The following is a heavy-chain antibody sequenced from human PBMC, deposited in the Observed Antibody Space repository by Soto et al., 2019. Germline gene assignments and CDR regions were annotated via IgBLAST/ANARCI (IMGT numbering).Heavy chain of an antibody. D-gene: IGHD6-13*01. CDR2: IVPLFRTT. CDR3: ARGGYSSTWSNLLDRSGLDV. V-gene: IGHV1-69*06. J-gene: IGHJ6*02. Sequence: QVQLVQSGAEAKKPGSSVKVSCKTSGGTFISYAISWVRQAPGQGLEWMGVIVPLFRTTNYAQKFQGRVTITSDTSTDTVYMELSGLRSGDTAVYYCARGGYSSTWSNLLDRSGLDVWGQGTTVTVSS. CDR1: GGTFISYA.